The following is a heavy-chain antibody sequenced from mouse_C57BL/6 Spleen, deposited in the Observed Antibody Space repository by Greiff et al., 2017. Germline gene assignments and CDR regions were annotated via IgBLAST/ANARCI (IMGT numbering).Heavy chain of an antibody. J-gene: IGHJ4*01. CDR3: ARSGYSNSYAMDY. Sequence: VQLQQPGAELVMPGASVKLSCKASGYTFTSYWMHWVKQRPGQGLEWIGEIDPSDSYTNSNQKFKGKSTLTVDKSSSTAYMQLSSLTSEDSAVYYCARSGYSNSYAMDYWGQGTSVTVSS. D-gene: IGHD2-5*01. CDR2: IDPSDSYT. CDR1: GYTFTSYW. V-gene: IGHV1-69*01.